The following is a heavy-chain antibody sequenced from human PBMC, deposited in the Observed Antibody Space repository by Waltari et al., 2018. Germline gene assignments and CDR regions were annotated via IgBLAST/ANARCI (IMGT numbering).Heavy chain of an antibody. CDR1: GYTFSNFG. CDR3: ARGGGPRTIVALPFDY. D-gene: IGHD5-12*01. Sequence: QVQLVQSGAEVKKPGASVKVSCKASGYTFSNFGINWVRQAPGQGLEWMGWVSRYNGNANYVLSIQGRVTMTTDTSTSTAYLELMGLRSDDTAVYYCARGGGPRTIVALPFDYWGQGTLVTVSS. CDR2: VSRYNGNA. J-gene: IGHJ4*02. V-gene: IGHV1-18*01.